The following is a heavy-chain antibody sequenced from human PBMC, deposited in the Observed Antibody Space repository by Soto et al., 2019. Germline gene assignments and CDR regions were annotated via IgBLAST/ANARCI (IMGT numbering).Heavy chain of an antibody. CDR3: ARDNHYYDSSGYDLVGWFDP. CDR2: IYYSGST. V-gene: IGHV4-59*01. J-gene: IGHJ5*02. CDR1: GGSISSYY. Sequence: PSETLSLTCTVSGGSISSYYWSWIRQPPGRGLEWIGYIYYSGSTNYNPSLKSRVTISVDTSKNQFSLKLSSVTAADTAVYYCARDNHYYDSSGYDLVGWFDPWGQGTLVTVSS. D-gene: IGHD3-22*01.